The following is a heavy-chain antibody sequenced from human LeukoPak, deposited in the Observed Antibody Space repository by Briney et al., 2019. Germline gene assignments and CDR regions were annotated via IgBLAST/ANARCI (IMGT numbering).Heavy chain of an antibody. J-gene: IGHJ4*02. CDR2: IYPGDSDT. CDR3: ARHDLVGATVRYFDY. V-gene: IGHV5-51*01. Sequence: GESLKISCKGSGYSFTSYWIGWVRQIPGKGLEWMGIIYPGDSDTGYSPSFQGQVTISADKSISTAYLQWSSLKASDTAMYYCARHDLVGATVRYFDYWGQGTLVTVPS. CDR1: GYSFTSYW. D-gene: IGHD1-26*01.